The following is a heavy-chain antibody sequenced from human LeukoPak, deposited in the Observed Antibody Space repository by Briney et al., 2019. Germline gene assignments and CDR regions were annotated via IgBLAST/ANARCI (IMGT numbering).Heavy chain of an antibody. CDR3: PRGGPGYYDSSAYYSPDY. J-gene: IGHJ4*02. CDR1: GYTFTSYG. D-gene: IGHD3-22*01. Sequence: GASVKVSCKASGYTFTSYGISWVRQAPGQGLEWGGWISAYNGNTNDAQKLQGRVTMTTDTSTSTAYMELRSLRSDATAVSYCPRGGPGYYDSSAYYSPDYWGPGTLVTASS. CDR2: ISAYNGNT. V-gene: IGHV1-18*01.